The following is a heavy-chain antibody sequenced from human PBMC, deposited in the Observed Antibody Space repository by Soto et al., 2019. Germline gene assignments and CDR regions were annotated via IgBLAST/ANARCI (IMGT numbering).Heavy chain of an antibody. V-gene: IGHV3-23*01. CDR3: ARDWTGDTCPCLDV. D-gene: IGHD3-3*01. J-gene: IGHJ6*02. CDR1: GFTFSNYA. Sequence: EVQLLESVGGLVQPGGSLRLSCAAAGFTFSNYALTWVRQSPGKGLEWVSTFSGSGGSTYYADSVRGRFTISRDNSKNTLFLQMNSLRVEDTAIYYCARDWTGDTCPCLDVWGQGTTVSVSS. CDR2: FSGSGGST.